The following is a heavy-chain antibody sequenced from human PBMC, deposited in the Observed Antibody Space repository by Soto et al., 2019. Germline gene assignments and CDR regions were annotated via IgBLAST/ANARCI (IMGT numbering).Heavy chain of an antibody. V-gene: IGHV4-61*01. CDR3: ARHVGYFDY. CDR2: INYSGST. J-gene: IGHJ4*02. Sequence: QVQLQESGPGLVKPSETLSLTCIVSSGSVSSGSHYWSWIRQPPGKGLEWIGYINYSGSTKYNPSLKSRVTISVDTSNNQFSLKLSSVTAADTAVYYCARHVGYFDYWGQGTLVTVSS. CDR1: SGSVSSGSHY. D-gene: IGHD1-26*01.